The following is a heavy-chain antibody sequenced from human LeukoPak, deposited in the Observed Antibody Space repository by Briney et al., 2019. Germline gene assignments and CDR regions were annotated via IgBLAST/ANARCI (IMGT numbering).Heavy chain of an antibody. CDR2: IIPIFGTA. J-gene: IGHJ4*02. V-gene: IGHV1-69*01. CDR1: GGTFSSYA. CDR3: ARDPYYYDSSGYYN. D-gene: IGHD3-22*01. Sequence: SVKVSCKASGGTFSSYAISWVRQAPGQGLEWMGGIIPIFGTANYAQKFQGRVTITADESTSTAYMELSSLRSEDTAVYYCARDPYYYDSSGYYNWGRGTLVTVSS.